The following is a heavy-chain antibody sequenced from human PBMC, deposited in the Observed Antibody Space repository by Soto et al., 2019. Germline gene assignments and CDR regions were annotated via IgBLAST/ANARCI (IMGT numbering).Heavy chain of an antibody. D-gene: IGHD6-6*01. J-gene: IGHJ4*02. CDR2: INPSGGSP. CDR3: ARDASSSPTNYFDY. V-gene: IGHV1-46*01. Sequence: ASVKVSCKASGYTFTDYYIHWVRQAPGQGLEWMGIINPSGGSPSHAQKFQGRVTMTRDTSTSTVYMELSSLRSENTAVYYCARDASSSPTNYFDYWGQGTLVTVSS. CDR1: GYTFTDYY.